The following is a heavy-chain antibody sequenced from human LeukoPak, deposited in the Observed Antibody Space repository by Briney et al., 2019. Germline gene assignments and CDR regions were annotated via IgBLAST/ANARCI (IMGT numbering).Heavy chain of an antibody. CDR1: GFTFSSYS. J-gene: IGHJ4*02. CDR3: ARDLTVGATVRYFDY. CDR2: ISSSSYI. V-gene: IGHV3-21*01. D-gene: IGHD1-26*01. Sequence: PGGSLRLSCAASGFTFSSYSMNWVRQAPGKGLEWVSSISSSSYIYYADSVKGRFTISRDNAKNSLYLQMNSLRAEDTAVYYCARDLTVGATVRYFDYWGQGTLVTVYS.